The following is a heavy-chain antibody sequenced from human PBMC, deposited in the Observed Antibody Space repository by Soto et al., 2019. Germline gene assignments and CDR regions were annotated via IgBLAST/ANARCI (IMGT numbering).Heavy chain of an antibody. CDR1: VFTFRRYW. D-gene: IGHD1-26*01. Sequence: LRLSCAASVFTFRRYWMHWVRQAPGQGLEWVSHIGPDGTDIVYADSVKGRFIISRDNARNTVYLHMNSLEAEDTAVYYCAKLPWEVAPSWGQGTLVTVSS. V-gene: IGHV3-74*03. J-gene: IGHJ5*02. CDR2: IGPDGTDI. CDR3: AKLPWEVAPS.